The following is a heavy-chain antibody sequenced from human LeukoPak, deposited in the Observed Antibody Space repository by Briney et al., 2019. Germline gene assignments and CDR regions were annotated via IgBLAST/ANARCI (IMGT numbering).Heavy chain of an antibody. CDR2: ISSNGGST. D-gene: IGHD3-10*01. CDR3: ARMTLYGSGSVD. Sequence: GGSLRLSCAASGFTFSSYAMHWVRQAPGKGLEYVSGISSNGGSTYYANSVKGRFTISRDNSKNIVKLQMGSLRVEDTAVYHCARMTLYGSGSVDWGQGILVTVSS. J-gene: IGHJ4*02. CDR1: GFTFSSYA. V-gene: IGHV3-64*01.